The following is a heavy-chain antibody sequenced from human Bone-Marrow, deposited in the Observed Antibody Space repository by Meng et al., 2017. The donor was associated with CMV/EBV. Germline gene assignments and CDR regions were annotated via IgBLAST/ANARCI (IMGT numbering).Heavy chain of an antibody. J-gene: IGHJ6*02. Sequence: GESLKISCAASGFTFSSYSMNWVRQAPGEGLEWVSSISSSSSYIYYADSVKGRFTISRDNAKNSLYLQMNSLRAEDTAVYYCARDIRGSYSVYYYGMDVWDQGTAVTVSS. CDR2: ISSSSSYI. CDR3: ARDIRGSYSVYYYGMDV. CDR1: GFTFSSYS. V-gene: IGHV3-21*01. D-gene: IGHD1-26*01.